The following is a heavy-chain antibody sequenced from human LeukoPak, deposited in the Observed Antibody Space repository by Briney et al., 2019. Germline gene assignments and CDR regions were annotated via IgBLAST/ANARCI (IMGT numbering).Heavy chain of an antibody. Sequence: GGSLRLSCAASGFTFSSYGMHWVRQAPGKGLEWVAVIWYDGSNKYYADSVKGRFTISRGNSKNTLYPQMNSLRAEDTAVYYCARGPPPDVLRFLEWLSIDYWGQGTLVTVSS. D-gene: IGHD3-3*01. CDR3: ARGPPPDVLRFLEWLSIDY. J-gene: IGHJ4*02. CDR2: IWYDGSNK. V-gene: IGHV3-33*01. CDR1: GFTFSSYG.